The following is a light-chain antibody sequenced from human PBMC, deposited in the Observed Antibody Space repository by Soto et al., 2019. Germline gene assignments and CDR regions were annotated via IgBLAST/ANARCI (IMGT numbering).Light chain of an antibody. CDR3: QSYDSSLIVSKV. CDR1: SSNIGAGYH. Sequence: QSVLTQPPSVSGAPGQRVTISCTGSSSNIGAGYHVHWYQQLPGTAPKLLIYANSDRPSGVPDRFSGSKSGTSASLAITGLQAEDEADCYCQSYDSSLIVSKVFGTGTKVTVL. J-gene: IGLJ1*01. CDR2: ANS. V-gene: IGLV1-40*01.